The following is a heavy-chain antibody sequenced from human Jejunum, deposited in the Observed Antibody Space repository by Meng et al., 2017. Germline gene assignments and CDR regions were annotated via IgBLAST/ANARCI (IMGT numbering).Heavy chain of an antibody. J-gene: IGHJ4*02. V-gene: IGHV3-23*01. CDR2: ISGSGDTT. CDR1: GFTFSFYA. D-gene: IGHD6-19*01. CDR3: AKDFWRGWSDFDY. Sequence: GESLKISCAASGFTFSFYAMTWVRQAPGKGLEWVSAISGSGDTTYYADSVKGRLTISRDNSKNTLYLQMNGLRAEDTAIYYCAKDFWRGWSDFDYWGQGTLVTVSS.